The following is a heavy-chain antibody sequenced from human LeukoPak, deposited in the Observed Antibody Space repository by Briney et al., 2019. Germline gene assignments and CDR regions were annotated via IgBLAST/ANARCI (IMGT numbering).Heavy chain of an antibody. J-gene: IGHJ1*01. V-gene: IGHV3-74*01. CDR3: ARVGYYDSSNYYAYFQH. CDR2: INSDGTDI. CDR1: GFTFSSYW. Sequence: GGSLRLSCAASGFTFSSYWMHWVRQAPGKGLEWVARINSDGTDISYGDSVKGRFTISRDNAKNTLYLQMNSLRVEDTAEYYCARVGYYDSSNYYAYFQHWGQGTLVTVSS. D-gene: IGHD3-22*01.